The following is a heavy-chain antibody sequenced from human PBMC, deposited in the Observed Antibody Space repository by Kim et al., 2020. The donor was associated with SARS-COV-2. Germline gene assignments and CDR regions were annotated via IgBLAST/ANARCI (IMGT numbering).Heavy chain of an antibody. CDR3: ARDYYDIPYYYYYYGMDV. V-gene: IGHV3-48*03. J-gene: IGHJ6*02. CDR2: ISSSGSTI. CDR1: GFTFSSYE. Sequence: GGSLRLSCAASGFTFSSYEMNWVRQAPGKGLEWVSYISSSGSTIYYADSVKGRFTISRDNAKNSLYLQMNSLRAEDTAVYYCARDYYDIPYYYYYYGMDVWGQGTTVTVSS. D-gene: IGHD3-22*01.